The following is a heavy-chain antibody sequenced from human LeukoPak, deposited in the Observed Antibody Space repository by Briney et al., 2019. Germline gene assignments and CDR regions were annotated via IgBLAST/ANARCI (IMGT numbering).Heavy chain of an antibody. D-gene: IGHD6-19*01. CDR2: IYWDDDK. J-gene: IGHJ2*01. V-gene: IGHV2-5*02. CDR1: GFSLSTSGVG. Sequence: SGPTLVKPTQTLTLTCTFSGFSLSTSGVGVGWIRQPPGKALEWLALIYWDDDKRYSPSLKSRLTITKDTSKNQVVLTMTNMDPVDTATYCRAHSIRQWLGLEYFDLWGRGTLVTVSS. CDR3: AHSIRQWLGLEYFDL.